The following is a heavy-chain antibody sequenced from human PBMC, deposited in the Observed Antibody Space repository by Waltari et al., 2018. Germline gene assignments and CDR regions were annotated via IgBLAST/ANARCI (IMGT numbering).Heavy chain of an antibody. Sequence: QLQLQESGPGLMKPSETLSLTCTVSGGSISRSSYDWGWIRQSPGKGLEWIASIYYTGTTYYNPTLESRVTISGDTSKNQFSLRLSSVTAADTAVYYCARHWKRNGYRFDPWGQGTLVTVSS. CDR3: ARHWKRNGYRFDP. V-gene: IGHV4-39*01. CDR2: IYYTGTT. J-gene: IGHJ5*02. CDR1: GGSISRSSYD. D-gene: IGHD5-12*01.